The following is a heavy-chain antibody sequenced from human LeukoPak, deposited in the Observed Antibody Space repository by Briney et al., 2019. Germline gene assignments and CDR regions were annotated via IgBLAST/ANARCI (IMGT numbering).Heavy chain of an antibody. D-gene: IGHD3-10*01. Sequence: PSETLSLTCTVSGGSMSSNYWSRIRQPAGEGLEWIGRIYTTGSSNYNPSLKCRVTMSVDTSKNQFSLKLTSVTAADTAVYYCARGVPMVRGVSDYFYYGMDVWGQGTTVTVSS. CDR2: IYTTGSS. J-gene: IGHJ6*02. CDR3: ARGVPMVRGVSDYFYYGMDV. CDR1: GGSMSSNY. V-gene: IGHV4-4*07.